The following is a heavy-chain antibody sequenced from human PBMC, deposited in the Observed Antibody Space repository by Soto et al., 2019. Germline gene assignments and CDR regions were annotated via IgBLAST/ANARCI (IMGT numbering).Heavy chain of an antibody. CDR2: VNHSGST. D-gene: IGHD3-3*01. Sequence: PSETLSLTCAVYGGSFSGYYWSWIRQPPGKGMEWIGEVNHSGSTNYNPSLKSRVTISVDTSKNQFSLKLSSVTAADTAVYYCAKYRITIFGVVSHFDYWGQRTLVTGSS. CDR3: AKYRITIFGVVSHFDY. J-gene: IGHJ4*02. V-gene: IGHV4-34*01. CDR1: GGSFSGYY.